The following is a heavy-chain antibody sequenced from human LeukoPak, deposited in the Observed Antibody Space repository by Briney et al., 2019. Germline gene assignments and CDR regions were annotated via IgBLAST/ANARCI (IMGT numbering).Heavy chain of an antibody. Sequence: QPGGSLRLSCAASGFTFSSYDMNWVRQAPGKGLEWVANIKQDGSGKYYVDSVKGRFTISRDNAKNSLYLQMNSLRAEDTAVYYCARDYQYYFDYWGQGTLVTVSS. CDR2: IKQDGSGK. D-gene: IGHD3-16*02. J-gene: IGHJ4*02. V-gene: IGHV3-7*05. CDR1: GFTFSSYD. CDR3: ARDYQYYFDY.